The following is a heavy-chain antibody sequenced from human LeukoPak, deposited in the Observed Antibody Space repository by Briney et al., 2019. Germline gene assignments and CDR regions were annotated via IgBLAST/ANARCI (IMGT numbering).Heavy chain of an antibody. CDR1: GGSISSSSSY. CDR2: IFHSGRT. Sequence: NPSETLSLTCTVSGGSISSSSSYWGWIRQPPGKGLEWIGHIFHSGRTSYNPSLMSRVTISVDTSKNQFSLKMNPVTAADTSMYYCASSPDRRDGYNFLYVVPYFDYWGQGTLVTVSS. CDR3: ASSPDRRDGYNFLYVVPYFDY. V-gene: IGHV4-39*01. D-gene: IGHD5-24*01. J-gene: IGHJ4*02.